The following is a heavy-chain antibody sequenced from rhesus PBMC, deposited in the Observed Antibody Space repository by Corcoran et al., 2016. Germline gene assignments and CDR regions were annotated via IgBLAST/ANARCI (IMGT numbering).Heavy chain of an antibody. D-gene: IGHD4-29*01. J-gene: IGHJ5-2*02. V-gene: IGHV3-132*01. CDR1: EITFSSYD. CDR2: SAIGGNT. Sequence: VEQLVESGGGLVQPGASLRLSCAASEITFSSYDMHWVRQAPEKGLEWISTSAIGGNTYYSDPVRGRFTISRDNAKNALYLQMNSLRAEDTAVYYCVRDRYAYGVSLDVWGRGVLVTVSS. CDR3: VRDRYAYGVSLDV.